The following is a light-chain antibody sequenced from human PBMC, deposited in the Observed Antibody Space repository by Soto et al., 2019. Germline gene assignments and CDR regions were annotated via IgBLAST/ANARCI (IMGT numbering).Light chain of an antibody. CDR3: PQSYSSSWT. V-gene: IGKV1-39*01. CDR1: QSISNS. CDR2: GTS. Sequence: DIQLTQSPSSLSASVGDRVTITCRASQSISNSLNWYQQKPGKAPNLLIYGTSSLQNGVPSRFGGSGSGTDFTLIISSLQREDFATYYCPQSYSSSWTFGQGTKVAIK. J-gene: IGKJ1*01.